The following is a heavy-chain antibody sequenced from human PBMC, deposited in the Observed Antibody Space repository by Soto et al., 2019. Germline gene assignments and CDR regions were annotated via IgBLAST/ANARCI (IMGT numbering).Heavy chain of an antibody. CDR1: GFSFSTYW. V-gene: IGHV3-7*01. CDR2: IKQDGSEK. J-gene: IGHJ4*02. CDR3: ARDGRWLQSLPYFDY. D-gene: IGHD5-12*01. Sequence: GGSLRLSCAASGFSFSTYWMSWVRQAPGKGLEWVANIKQDGSEKNYVDSVKGRFTISRDNAKNSLYLQMNSLRAEDTAVYYCARDGRWLQSLPYFDYWGQGTLVTVSS.